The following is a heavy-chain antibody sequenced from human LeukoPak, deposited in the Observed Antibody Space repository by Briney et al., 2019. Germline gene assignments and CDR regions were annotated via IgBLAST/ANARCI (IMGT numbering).Heavy chain of an antibody. J-gene: IGHJ4*02. CDR2: INWNGGST. D-gene: IGHD3-22*01. V-gene: IGHV3-20*04. CDR3: ARQPPVGYDSSGYYYLGSDY. Sequence: GGSLRLSCAASGFTSDDYGMSWVRQAPGKGLEWVSGINWNGGSTGYADSVKGRFTISRDNAKNSLYLQMNSLRAEDTALYYCARQPPVGYDSSGYYYLGSDYWGQGTLVTVSS. CDR1: GFTSDDYG.